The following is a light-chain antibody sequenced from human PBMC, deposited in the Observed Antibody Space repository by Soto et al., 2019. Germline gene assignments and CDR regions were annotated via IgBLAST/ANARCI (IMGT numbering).Light chain of an antibody. V-gene: IGKV3-15*01. J-gene: IGKJ3*01. Sequence: EMVMTQSPATLSVSPGERVTLSCRASESVHRNLAWYQQKPGQGPSLLIYYASTRATGVPDRFTGSGSGTEFTLTILSLQSDDFGVYHCQHYSTWPPTFGPGTKVEIK. CDR1: ESVHRN. CDR3: QHYSTWPPT. CDR2: YAS.